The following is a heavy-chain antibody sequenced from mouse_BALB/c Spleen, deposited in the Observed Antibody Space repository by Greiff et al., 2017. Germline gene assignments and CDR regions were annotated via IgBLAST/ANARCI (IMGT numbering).Heavy chain of an antibody. V-gene: IGHV2-9*02. CDR2: IWAGGST. D-gene: IGHD1-2*01. Sequence: VKLMESGPGLVAPSQSLSITCTVSGFSLTSYGVHWVRQPPGKGLEWLGVIWAGGSTNYNSALMSRLSISKDNSKSQVFLKMNSLQTDDTAMYYCARDKDYYGYYFDYWGQGTTLTVSS. CDR1: GFSLTSYG. CDR3: ARDKDYYGYYFDY. J-gene: IGHJ2*01.